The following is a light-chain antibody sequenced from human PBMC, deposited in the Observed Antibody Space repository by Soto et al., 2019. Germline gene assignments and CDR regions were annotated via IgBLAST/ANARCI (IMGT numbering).Light chain of an antibody. CDR3: QQYNNWPPWT. CDR1: QSLLHSDGKTY. J-gene: IGKJ1*01. CDR2: HAS. Sequence: DIVMTQTPLSLSVTPGQPASISFKSSQSLLHSDGKTYLYWYQQKPGQAPRLLIYHASTRATGIPARFSGSGSGTEFTLTISSLQSEDFAVYYCQQYNNWPPWTFGQGTKVDIK. V-gene: IGKV2-29*01.